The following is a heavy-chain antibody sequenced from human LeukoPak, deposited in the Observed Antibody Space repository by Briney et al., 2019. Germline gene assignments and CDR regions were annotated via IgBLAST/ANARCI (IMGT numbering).Heavy chain of an antibody. CDR3: AKHNRASFLDY. J-gene: IGHJ4*02. Sequence: GGSLRLSCAASGFTFSNAWMSWVRQAPGKGLEWVSAISGSGGSTYYADSVKGRFTISRDNSKNTLYLQMNSLRAEDTAVYYCAKHNRASFLDYWGQGTLVTVSS. CDR2: ISGSGGST. D-gene: IGHD1-14*01. CDR1: GFTFSNAW. V-gene: IGHV3-23*01.